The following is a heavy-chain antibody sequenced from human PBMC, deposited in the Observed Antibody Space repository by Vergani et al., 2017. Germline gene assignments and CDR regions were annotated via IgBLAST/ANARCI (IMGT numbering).Heavy chain of an antibody. CDR2: IWYDGSNK. D-gene: IGHD6-6*01. CDR3: ERDPGVEQLVPNYFDY. Sequence: QVQLVESGGGVVQPGRSLRLSCAVSGFTFSSYGMHWVRQAPGKGLEWVAVIWYDGSNKYYADSVKGRFTSSRDNSKNTLYLQMNSLRDEDTAVYYCERDPGVEQLVPNYFDYWDQGTLVTVSS. J-gene: IGHJ4*02. V-gene: IGHV3-33*01. CDR1: GFTFSSYG.